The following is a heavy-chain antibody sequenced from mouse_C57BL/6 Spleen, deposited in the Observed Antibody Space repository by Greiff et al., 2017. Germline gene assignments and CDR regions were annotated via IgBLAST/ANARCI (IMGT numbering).Heavy chain of an antibody. V-gene: IGHV1-81*01. Sequence: QVQLKQSGAELARPGASVKLSCKASGYTFTSYGISWVKQRTGPGLEWIGEIYPRSGNTYYNEKFKGKATPTADKSSSTAYMELRSLTSEDSAVYFCASTTVVATPLDYWGQGTTLTVSS. D-gene: IGHD1-1*01. CDR1: GYTFTSYG. CDR2: IYPRSGNT. CDR3: ASTTVVATPLDY. J-gene: IGHJ2*01.